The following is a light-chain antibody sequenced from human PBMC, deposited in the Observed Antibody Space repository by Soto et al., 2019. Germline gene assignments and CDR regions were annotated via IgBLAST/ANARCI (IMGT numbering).Light chain of an antibody. CDR2: WAS. CDR3: QQYYSTFT. CDR1: QSVLYSSNNKNY. V-gene: IGKV4-1*01. Sequence: DIVMTQSPDSLAVSLGERATINCKSSQSVLYSSNNKNYLAWYQQKPGQPPKLLIYWASTRESGVPDRFSGSGSRTDFTLTISSLQAEDVAVYYCQQYYSTFTFGPGTKVDIK. J-gene: IGKJ3*01.